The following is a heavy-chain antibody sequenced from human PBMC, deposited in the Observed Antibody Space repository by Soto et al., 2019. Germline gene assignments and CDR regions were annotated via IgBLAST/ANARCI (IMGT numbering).Heavy chain of an antibody. D-gene: IGHD3-3*01. CDR3: ARTLRFLEWLLYGYYGMDV. V-gene: IGHV4-34*01. J-gene: IGHJ6*02. CDR1: GGSFSGYY. CDR2: INHSGST. Sequence: PSETLSLTCAVYGGSFSGYYWSWIRQPPGKGLEWIGEINHSGSTNYNPSLKSRGTISVDTSKNQFSLKLSSVTAADTAVYYCARTLRFLEWLLYGYYGMDVWGQGTTVTVSS.